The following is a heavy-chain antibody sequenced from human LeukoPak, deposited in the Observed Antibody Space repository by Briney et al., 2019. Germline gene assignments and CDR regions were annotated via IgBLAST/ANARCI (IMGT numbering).Heavy chain of an antibody. D-gene: IGHD3-22*01. Sequence: PSETLSLTCTVSGGSVSSGSYYWSWIRQPPGKGLEWIGYIYYSGSTNYNPSLKSRVTISVDTSKNQFSLKLSSVTAADTAVYYCARAYYYDGSGYYEVPFDYWGQGTLVTVSS. J-gene: IGHJ4*02. CDR2: IYYSGST. CDR3: ARAYYYDGSGYYEVPFDY. V-gene: IGHV4-61*01. CDR1: GGSVSSGSYY.